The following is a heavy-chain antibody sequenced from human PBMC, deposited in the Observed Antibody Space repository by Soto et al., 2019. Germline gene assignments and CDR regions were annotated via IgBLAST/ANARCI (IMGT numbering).Heavy chain of an antibody. Sequence: PGGSLRLSCAASGFTFSSYSMNWVRQAPGKGLEWVSSISSSSSYIYYADSVKGRFTISRDNAKNSLYLQMNSLRAEDTAVYYCARDNSGWYDYYYYYGMDVWGQGTTVTVSS. D-gene: IGHD6-19*01. V-gene: IGHV3-21*01. CDR3: ARDNSGWYDYYYYYGMDV. CDR1: GFTFSSYS. J-gene: IGHJ6*02. CDR2: ISSSSSYI.